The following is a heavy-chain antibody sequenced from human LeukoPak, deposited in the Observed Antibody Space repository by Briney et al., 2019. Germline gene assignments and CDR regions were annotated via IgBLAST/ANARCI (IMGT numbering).Heavy chain of an antibody. Sequence: SETLSLTCTVSGGSISSYYWSWIRQPPGKGLEWIGSIYYSGSTYYNPSLKSRVTISVDTSKNQFSLKLSSVTAADTAVYYCAREQRQIDYWGQGTLVTVSS. CDR3: AREQRQIDY. CDR1: GGSISSYY. J-gene: IGHJ4*02. D-gene: IGHD5-24*01. CDR2: IYYSGST. V-gene: IGHV4-59*12.